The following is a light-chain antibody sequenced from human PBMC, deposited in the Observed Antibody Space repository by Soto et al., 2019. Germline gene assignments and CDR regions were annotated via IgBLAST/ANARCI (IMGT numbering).Light chain of an antibody. CDR3: QLAKSLPRT. J-gene: IGKJ3*01. CDR1: QAITNN. Sequence: RLNQSPFFLSVQMEDKVTITCRASQAITNNLPWYQQKPGKPPNLLIYQESTLQSGVPSRFSGSKSGTQFTLTIDSLQTEDVVTYYCQLAKSLPRTFAGGTNPDI. CDR2: QES. V-gene: IGKV1-9*01.